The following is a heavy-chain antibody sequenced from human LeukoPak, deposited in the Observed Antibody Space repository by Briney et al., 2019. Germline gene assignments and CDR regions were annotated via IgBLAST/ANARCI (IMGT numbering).Heavy chain of an antibody. D-gene: IGHD2-21*02. CDR1: GFTFSSYG. CDR3: ARDRGGDIPFDY. Sequence: GRSLRLSCAASGFTFSSYGMHWVRQAPGKGLEWVAVIWYDGSNKYYADSVKGRFTISRDSSKNTLYLQMNSLRAEDTAVYYCARDRGGDIPFDYWGQGTLVTVSS. CDR2: IWYDGSNK. J-gene: IGHJ4*02. V-gene: IGHV3-33*01.